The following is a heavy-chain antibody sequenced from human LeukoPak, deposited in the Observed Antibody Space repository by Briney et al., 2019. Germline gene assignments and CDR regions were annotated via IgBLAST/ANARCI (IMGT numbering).Heavy chain of an antibody. J-gene: IGHJ4*02. V-gene: IGHV5-51*01. D-gene: IGHD6-13*01. CDR3: ARLLTVGIAAAGSVDY. CDR2: IYPGDSDT. Sequence: GESLKISSKGSGYSFTSYWIGWVRQMPGKGLEWMGIIYPGDSDTRYSPSFQGQVTISADKSISTAYLQWSSLKASDTAMYYCARLLTVGIAAAGSVDYWGQGTLVTVSS. CDR1: GYSFTSYW.